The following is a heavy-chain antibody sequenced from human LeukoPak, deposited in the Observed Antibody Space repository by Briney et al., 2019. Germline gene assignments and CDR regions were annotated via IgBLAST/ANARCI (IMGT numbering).Heavy chain of an antibody. CDR1: GGSFSGYY. CDR2: INYSGST. Sequence: SETLSLTCAVYGGSFSGYYWSWIRQPPGKGLEWIGEINYSGSTNYNPSLKSRVTISVDTSKNQFSLKLSSVTAADTAVYYCASPGERYCSSTSCRNAFDIWGQGTMVTVSS. CDR3: ASPGERYCSSTSCRNAFDI. D-gene: IGHD2-2*01. J-gene: IGHJ3*02. V-gene: IGHV4-34*01.